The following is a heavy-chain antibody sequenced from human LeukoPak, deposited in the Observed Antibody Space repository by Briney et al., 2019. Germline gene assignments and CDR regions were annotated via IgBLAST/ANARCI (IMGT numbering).Heavy chain of an antibody. CDR1: GFTFSSYS. CDR3: SSPPDSGSYLLGY. CDR2: ISSSSSYI. D-gene: IGHD1-26*01. Sequence: PGGSLRLSCAASGFTFSSYSMNWVRQAPGKGLEWVPSISSSSSYIYYADSVKGRFTISRDNAKNSLYLQMNSLRAEDTAVYYCSSPPDSGSYLLGYWGQGTLVTVSS. J-gene: IGHJ4*02. V-gene: IGHV3-21*01.